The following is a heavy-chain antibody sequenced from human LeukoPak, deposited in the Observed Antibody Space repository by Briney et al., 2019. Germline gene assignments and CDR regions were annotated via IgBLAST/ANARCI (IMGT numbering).Heavy chain of an antibody. CDR3: ATVNYYDSSGCFDY. Sequence: GGSLRLSCAASGFTFSSYSMNWVRQAPGKGLEWVSSISSSSYIYYADSVKGRFTISRDNAKNSLYLQMNSLRAEDTAVYYCATVNYYDSSGCFDYWGQGILVTVSS. J-gene: IGHJ4*02. D-gene: IGHD3-22*01. CDR2: ISSSSYI. V-gene: IGHV3-21*01. CDR1: GFTFSSYS.